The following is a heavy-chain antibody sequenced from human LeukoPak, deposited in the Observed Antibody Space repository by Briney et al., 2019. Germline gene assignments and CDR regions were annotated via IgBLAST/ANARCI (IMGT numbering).Heavy chain of an antibody. Sequence: SETLSLTXAVYGGSFSDYYWSWIRQPPGKGLEWIGEINHSGITTYNPSLKSRVTISVDTSKNQFSLKLSSVTAADTAVYYCARGGEGSDWAGYDYSYMDVWGKGTTVTVSS. V-gene: IGHV4-34*01. CDR2: INHSGIT. D-gene: IGHD5-12*01. CDR3: ARGGEGSDWAGYDYSYMDV. J-gene: IGHJ6*03. CDR1: GGSFSDYY.